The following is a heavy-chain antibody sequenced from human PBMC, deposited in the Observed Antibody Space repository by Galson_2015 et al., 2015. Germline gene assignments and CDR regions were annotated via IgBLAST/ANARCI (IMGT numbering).Heavy chain of an antibody. V-gene: IGHV4-39*01. Sequence: ETLSLTCTVSGGSISRSSYYWGWIRQPPGKGLDWIGSISYSGSTYYNPSLKSRLTVSGDTSKNQFSLRLSSVTAADTAVYYCASHTSGWYLGYWGQGTLVTVSS. D-gene: IGHD6-19*01. CDR2: ISYSGST. CDR3: ASHTSGWYLGY. J-gene: IGHJ4*02. CDR1: GGSISRSSYY.